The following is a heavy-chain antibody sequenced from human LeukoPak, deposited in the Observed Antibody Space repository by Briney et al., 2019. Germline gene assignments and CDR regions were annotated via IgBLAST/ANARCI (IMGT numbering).Heavy chain of an antibody. CDR2: INPKRGDT. CDR3: ASGRTIFYYYMDV. Sequence: ASVKVSCKASGYTFTGYYMHCVRQAPGQGLEWMGWINPKRGDTNYAQKFQRRVTVTRDTSISTVYMEMSRLRSDDTAIYYCASGRTIFYYYMDVWGKGTTVTISS. D-gene: IGHD3-3*02. J-gene: IGHJ6*03. V-gene: IGHV1-2*02. CDR1: GYTFTGYY.